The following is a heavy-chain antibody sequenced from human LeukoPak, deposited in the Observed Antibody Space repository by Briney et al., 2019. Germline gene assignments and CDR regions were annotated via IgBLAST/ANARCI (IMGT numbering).Heavy chain of an antibody. CDR1: GGSISTSNYY. Sequence: SETLSLTCTVSGGSISTSNYYWGWIRQPPGKGLEWIGYIYYSGSTNYNPSLKSRVTISVDTSKNQFSLKLSSVTAADTAVYYCARETPDRGYCSGGSCYPYYYYYMDVWGKGTTVTISS. D-gene: IGHD2-15*01. J-gene: IGHJ6*03. V-gene: IGHV4-61*01. CDR2: IYYSGST. CDR3: ARETPDRGYCSGGSCYPYYYYYMDV.